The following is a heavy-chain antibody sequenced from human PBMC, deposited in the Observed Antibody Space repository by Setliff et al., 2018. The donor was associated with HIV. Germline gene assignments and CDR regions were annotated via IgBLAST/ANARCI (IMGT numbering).Heavy chain of an antibody. Sequence: LRLSCVVSGFTLNTYAMSWVRQAPGKGLEWVAGFIGSADTMDYEDSVKGRFAISRDNSKNTLYLQMNNLRVEYTAIYYCAKDPVRAHGGSGWYYFDSWGQGTLVTVSS. CDR3: AKDPVRAHGGSGWYYFDS. CDR2: FIGSADTM. V-gene: IGHV3-23*01. CDR1: GFTLNTYA. D-gene: IGHD6-13*01. J-gene: IGHJ4*02.